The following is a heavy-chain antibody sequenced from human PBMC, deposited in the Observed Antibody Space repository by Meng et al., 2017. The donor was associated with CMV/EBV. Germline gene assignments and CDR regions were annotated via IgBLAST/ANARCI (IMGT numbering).Heavy chain of an antibody. D-gene: IGHD6-19*01. V-gene: IGHV4-61*01. J-gene: IGHJ4*02. Sequence: SETLSLTCTVSGGSVSSGSYYWSWIRQPPGKGLEWIGYIYYSGSTNYNPSLKSRVTISVDTSKNQFSLKLSSVTATDTAVYYCASGSPNGGWYQIDYWGQGTLVTVSS. CDR3: ASGSPNGGWYQIDY. CDR2: IYYSGST. CDR1: GGSVSSGSYY.